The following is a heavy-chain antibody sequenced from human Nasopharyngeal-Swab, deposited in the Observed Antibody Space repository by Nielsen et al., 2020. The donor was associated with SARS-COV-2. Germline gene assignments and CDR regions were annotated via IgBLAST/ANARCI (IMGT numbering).Heavy chain of an antibody. CDR3: ARAHYGGTYYYYYGMDV. J-gene: IGHJ6*02. CDR1: GFTFSSYW. D-gene: IGHD4-23*01. V-gene: IGHV3-7*01. CDR2: IKQDGSEK. Sequence: GESLKISCAASGFTFSSYWMSWVRQAPGKGLEWVANIKQDGSEKYYVDSVKGRFTISRDNAKNSLYLQMNSLRAEDTAVYYCARAHYGGTYYYYYGMDVWGQGTTVTVSS.